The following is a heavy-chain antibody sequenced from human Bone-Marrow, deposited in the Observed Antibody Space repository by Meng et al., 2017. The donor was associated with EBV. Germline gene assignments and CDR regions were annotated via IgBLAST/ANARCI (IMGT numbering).Heavy chain of an antibody. Sequence: EVLWLESWGGLVQPGGSLRFSCAASGFTFSSYAMSWVRQAPGKGLEWVSAISGSGGSTYYADSVKGRFTISRDNSKNTLYLQMNSLRAEDTAVYYCAKAKMTEGYFDYWGQGTLVTVPS. CDR1: GFTFSSYA. D-gene: IGHD2-21*02. CDR3: AKAKMTEGYFDY. CDR2: ISGSGGST. J-gene: IGHJ4*02. V-gene: IGHV3-23*01.